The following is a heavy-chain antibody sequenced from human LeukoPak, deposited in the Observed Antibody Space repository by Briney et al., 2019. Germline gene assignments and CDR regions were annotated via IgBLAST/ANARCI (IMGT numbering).Heavy chain of an antibody. CDR3: ARDSSDWYGEFDY. J-gene: IGHJ4*02. Sequence: GASVKVSCKASGYTFTTYHIHWVRQAPGQGLEWMGIINPSGGGTSYTQKFQGRVTMTRDTSTSTVYMELSNLRSEDTAVYYCARDSSDWYGEFDYWGQGTLVTVSS. D-gene: IGHD6-19*01. V-gene: IGHV1-46*01. CDR2: INPSGGGT. CDR1: GYTFTTYH.